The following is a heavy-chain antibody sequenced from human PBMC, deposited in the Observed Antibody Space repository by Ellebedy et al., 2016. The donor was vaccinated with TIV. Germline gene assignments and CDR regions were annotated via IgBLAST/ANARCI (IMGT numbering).Heavy chain of an antibody. CDR2: ITESGGNT. Sequence: GESLKISCAASGLTFSSHAMSWVRQAPGKGLEWVSSITESGGNTYYADSVKGRFTISRDNSKDTLFLQMNSLRAEDTAIYYCAKDSGKYGWNSEYWGQGTQVTVSS. J-gene: IGHJ4*02. V-gene: IGHV3-23*01. CDR1: GLTFSSHA. CDR3: AKDSGKYGWNSEY. D-gene: IGHD3-10*01.